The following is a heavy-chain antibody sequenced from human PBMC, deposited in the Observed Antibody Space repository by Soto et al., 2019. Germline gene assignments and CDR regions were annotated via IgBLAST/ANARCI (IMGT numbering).Heavy chain of an antibody. J-gene: IGHJ4*02. V-gene: IGHV4-59*01. CDR2: IYYSGST. D-gene: IGHD3-22*01. Sequence: LSLTCTVSGGSISSYYWSWIRQPPGKGLEWIGYIYYSGSTNYNPSLKSRVTISVDTSKNQFSLELSSVTAADTAVYYCASTDYYDSSGHFDYWGQGTLVTVSS. CDR3: ASTDYYDSSGHFDY. CDR1: GGSISSYY.